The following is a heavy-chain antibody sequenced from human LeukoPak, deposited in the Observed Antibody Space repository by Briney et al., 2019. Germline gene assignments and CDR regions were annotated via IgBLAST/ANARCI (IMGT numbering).Heavy chain of an antibody. J-gene: IGHJ4*02. D-gene: IGHD5-18*01. CDR2: IYSSGTT. Sequence: PGGSLRLSCAASGFTVSDNYMSWVRQAPGKGLESVSVIYSSGTTYYADSVKGRFTISRDNSKNTLYLQMNSLRAEDTAVYYCAGGGYSYGRPFDYWGQGTLITVSS. CDR3: AGGGYSYGRPFDY. CDR1: GFTVSDNY. V-gene: IGHV3-53*01.